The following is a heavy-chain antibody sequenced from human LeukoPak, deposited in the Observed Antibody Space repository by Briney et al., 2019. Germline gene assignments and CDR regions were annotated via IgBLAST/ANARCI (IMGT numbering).Heavy chain of an antibody. Sequence: PSETLSLPCTVSGGPISRYYWSWIRHPPGKGLEWIGYFDNSGSTNYNPSLKNRVTISEDTSKNQFALNLSSVTAADTAVYYCARGKYSSGWYLDYWGQGTLVTVSS. V-gene: IGHV4-59*01. D-gene: IGHD6-19*01. CDR3: ARGKYSSGWYLDY. CDR2: FDNSGST. CDR1: GGPISRYY. J-gene: IGHJ4*02.